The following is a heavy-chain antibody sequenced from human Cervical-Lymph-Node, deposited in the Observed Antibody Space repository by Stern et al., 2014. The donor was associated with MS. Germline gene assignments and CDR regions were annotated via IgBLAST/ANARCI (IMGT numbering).Heavy chain of an antibody. CDR2: IYPGDSDI. D-gene: IGHD2-21*01. V-gene: IGHV5-51*03. J-gene: IGHJ4*02. CDR3: ARWSVACDS. Sequence: EVQLVESGAEVRKPGDSLKISCKTSGYRFINNWIAWVRQVPGKGLEWIGIIYPGDSDIRYSPSFPGHVTISTAKSTSTAYLQWSSLKASDTAVYYCARWSVACDSWGQGALITVSS. CDR1: GYRFINNW.